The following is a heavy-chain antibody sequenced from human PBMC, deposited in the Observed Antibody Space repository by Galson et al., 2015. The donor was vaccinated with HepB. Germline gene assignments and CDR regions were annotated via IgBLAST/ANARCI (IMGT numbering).Heavy chain of an antibody. D-gene: IGHD2-2*01. CDR1: GFTFNSYV. Sequence: SLRLSCAASGFTFNSYVVGWVRQAPGKGLEWVSSISASGRFTYYADSMRGRFTISRDNAKNSLFLQMDSLRAEDTAVYYCAKAGCSGAGCYLRYSWIDSWGQGTLVTVSS. J-gene: IGHJ5*01. CDR2: ISASGRFT. CDR3: AKAGCSGAGCYLRYSWIDS. V-gene: IGHV3-23*01.